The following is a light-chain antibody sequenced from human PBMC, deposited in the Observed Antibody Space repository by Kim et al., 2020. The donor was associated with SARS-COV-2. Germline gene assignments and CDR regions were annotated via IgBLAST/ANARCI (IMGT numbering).Light chain of an antibody. CDR3: QVWDSNTGVI. CDR2: RDG. V-gene: IGLV3-9*01. J-gene: IGLJ2*01. CDR1: NIESKN. Sequence: SYELTQPLSVSVALGQTAKITCGGDNIESKNVHWYLQTPGQAPVLVIYRDGNRPSVIPERFSGSNSGNTATLTISRAQAGDEADYYCQVWDSNTGVIFGRGTQLTVL.